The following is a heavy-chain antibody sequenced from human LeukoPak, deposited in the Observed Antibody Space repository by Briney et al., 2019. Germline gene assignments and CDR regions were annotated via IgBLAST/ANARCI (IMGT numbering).Heavy chain of an antibody. CDR1: GGSFSGYY. CDR3: ARGGYYDSSGYYRYFDY. CDR2: INHSGST. Sequence: KPSETLSLTCAVYGGSFSGYYWSWIRQPPGKGLEWIGEINHSGSTNYNPSLKSRVTISVDTSRNQFSLKLSSVTAADTAVYYCARGGYYDSSGYYRYFDYWGQGTLVTVSS. J-gene: IGHJ4*02. V-gene: IGHV4-34*01. D-gene: IGHD3-22*01.